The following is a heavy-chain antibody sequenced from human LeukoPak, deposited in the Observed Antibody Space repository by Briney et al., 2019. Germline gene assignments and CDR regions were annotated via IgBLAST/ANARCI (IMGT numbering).Heavy chain of an antibody. D-gene: IGHD2-2*01. CDR2: TYYRSTWYN. Sequence: SQTLSLTCAISGDSVSSNSVTWNWIRQSPSRGLEWLGRTYYRSTWYNDYAVSVRGRITFNPDTSKNQSSMHLNSVTPEDPAFYYCARRLTQYDCFDPWGQGILVTVSS. J-gene: IGHJ5*02. CDR3: ARRLTQYDCFDP. CDR1: GDSVSSNSVT. V-gene: IGHV6-1*01.